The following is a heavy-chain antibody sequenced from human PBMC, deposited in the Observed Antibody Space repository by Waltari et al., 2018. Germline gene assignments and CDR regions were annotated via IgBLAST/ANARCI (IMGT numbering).Heavy chain of an antibody. CDR3: ARGPGATISRDMDV. CDR2: INPILGIA. J-gene: IGHJ6*03. CDR1: GGTFSSYA. D-gene: IGHD5-12*01. Sequence: QVQLVQSGAEVKKPGSSVKVSCKASGGTFSSYAISWVRQAPGQGLEWMGGINPILGIANYATKVQGRVTVTADGSTRPAYMELRSLRSEDTAVYYCARGPGATISRDMDVWGKGTTVTVSS. V-gene: IGHV1-69*04.